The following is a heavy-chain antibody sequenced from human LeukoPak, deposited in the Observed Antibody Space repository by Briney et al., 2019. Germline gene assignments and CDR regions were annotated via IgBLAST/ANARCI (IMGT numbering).Heavy chain of an antibody. J-gene: IGHJ3*02. V-gene: IGHV4-61*02. CDR1: GGSISSDNYY. Sequence: SQTLSLTCTVSGGSISSDNYYWSWIRQPAGKGLEWIGRIYASGSTNYNPSLKSRITISVDTSKNQFSLKLSSVTAADTALYYCARDFDSPMAFDIWGQGTMVTVSS. CDR2: IYASGST. D-gene: IGHD3-9*01. CDR3: ARDFDSPMAFDI.